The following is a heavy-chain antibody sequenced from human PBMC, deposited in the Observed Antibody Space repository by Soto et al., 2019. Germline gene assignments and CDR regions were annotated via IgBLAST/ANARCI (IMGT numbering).Heavy chain of an antibody. CDR2: IIPIFGTA. CDR3: ARGITIFGVVIISPLYHYGMDV. D-gene: IGHD3-3*01. J-gene: IGHJ6*02. CDR1: GGTFSSYS. Sequence: ASVKVSCKASGGTFSSYSISWVRQAPGQGLEWMGGIIPIFGTANYAQKFQGRVTVTADESTSTAYMELSSLRSEDTAVYYCARGITIFGVVIISPLYHYGMDVPGQGTTVPVSS. V-gene: IGHV1-69*13.